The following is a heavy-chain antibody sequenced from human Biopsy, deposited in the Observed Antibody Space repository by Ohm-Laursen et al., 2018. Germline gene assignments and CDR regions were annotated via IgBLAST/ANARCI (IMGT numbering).Heavy chain of an antibody. Sequence: SLRLSCAASGVTFSRYGMHWVRQAPGKGLGWVASISEDGTNKYYEDSVKGRITVSRDNSKNTLYLQMNSLRAEDTAVFYCAKDRGVARTYYYYPYGMDVWGQGTTVTVSS. CDR3: AKDRGVARTYYYYPYGMDV. CDR1: GVTFSRYG. D-gene: IGHD3-10*01. CDR2: ISEDGTNK. J-gene: IGHJ6*02. V-gene: IGHV3-30*18.